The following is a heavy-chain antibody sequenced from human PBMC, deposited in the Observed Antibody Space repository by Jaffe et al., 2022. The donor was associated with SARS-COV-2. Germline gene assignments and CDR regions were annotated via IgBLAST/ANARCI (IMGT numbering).Heavy chain of an antibody. D-gene: IGHD6-19*01. J-gene: IGHJ3*02. CDR1: GFTFSSYW. CDR3: ARDLKRRYSSGWPGGQDAFDI. V-gene: IGHV3-74*01. Sequence: EVQLVESGGGLVQPGGSLRLSCAASGFTFSSYWMHWVRQAPGKGLVWVSRINSDGSSTSYADSVKGRFTISRDNAKNTLYLQMNSLRAEDTAVYYCARDLKRRYSSGWPGGQDAFDIWGQGTMVTVSS. CDR2: INSDGSST.